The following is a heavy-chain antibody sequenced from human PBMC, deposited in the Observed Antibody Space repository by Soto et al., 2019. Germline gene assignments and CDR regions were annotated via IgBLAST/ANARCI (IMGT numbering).Heavy chain of an antibody. CDR2: IKQDGSEK. Sequence: GGSLRLSCAASGFTFSSYWMSWVRQAPGKGLEWVANIKQDGSEKYYVDSVKGRFTISRDNAKNSLYLQMNSLRAEDTAVYYCVRDRSPIVVVVAATDVWFDPWSQGTLVTVSS. J-gene: IGHJ5*02. CDR1: GFTFSSYW. CDR3: VRDRSPIVVVVAATDVWFDP. V-gene: IGHV3-7*01. D-gene: IGHD2-15*01.